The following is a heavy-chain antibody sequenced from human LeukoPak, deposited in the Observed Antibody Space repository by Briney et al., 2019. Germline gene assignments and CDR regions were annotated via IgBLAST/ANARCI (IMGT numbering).Heavy chain of an antibody. Sequence: NPGGSLRLSCAASGFTFSDYYMTWIRQAPGKGLEWISYISGGGTMIYYADSVRGQFTISRDNAKKSLYLQMNSLRAEDTAVYYCARDRDWLAPGVFDYWGQGTLVTVSS. CDR1: GFTFSDYY. J-gene: IGHJ4*02. CDR3: ARDRDWLAPGVFDY. CDR2: ISGGGTMI. D-gene: IGHD6-19*01. V-gene: IGHV3-11*04.